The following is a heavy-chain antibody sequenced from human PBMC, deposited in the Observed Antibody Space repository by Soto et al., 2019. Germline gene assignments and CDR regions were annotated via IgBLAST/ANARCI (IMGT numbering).Heavy chain of an antibody. CDR2: VYYSGST. V-gene: IGHV4-31*03. CDR1: GGSISSGGYY. Sequence: PSETLSLTCTVSGGSISSGGYYWSWIRQHPGKGLEWIGYVYYSGSTYYNPSLKSRVTISVDTSKNQFSLKLSSVTAADTAVYYCAGSDYGGKFDLWGQGTLVTGSS. CDR3: AGSDYGGKFDL. J-gene: IGHJ4*02. D-gene: IGHD4-17*01.